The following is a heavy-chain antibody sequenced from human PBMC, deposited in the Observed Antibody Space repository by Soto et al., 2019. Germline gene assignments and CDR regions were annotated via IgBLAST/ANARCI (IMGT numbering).Heavy chain of an antibody. D-gene: IGHD3-22*01. CDR2: IDPSDSYI. CDR3: ARQDDTSGYYSFFDY. CDR1: GYSFTSYW. J-gene: IGHJ4*02. V-gene: IGHV5-10-1*01. Sequence: GESLKISCKVSGYSFTSYWISGVRQMPGKGLEWMGRIDPSDSYINYSPSFQGHVVISADKSISTAYLQWSSLKALDTAIYYCARQDDTSGYYSFFDYWGQGSLVTVSS.